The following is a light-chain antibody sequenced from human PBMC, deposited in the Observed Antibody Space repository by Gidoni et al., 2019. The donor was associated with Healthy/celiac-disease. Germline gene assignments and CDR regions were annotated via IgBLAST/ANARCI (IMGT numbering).Light chain of an antibody. CDR3: QQSYSTPRT. V-gene: IGKV1-39*01. CDR1: QSISSY. J-gene: IGKJ1*01. Sequence: DIQMTQSPSSLSASVGDRVTITCRASQSISSYLNWYQQKQGKAPKLLIYAASSLQSGVPSRFSGSGSGTDFTLTISSLQPEDFATYYCQQSYSTPRTFXXXTKVEIK. CDR2: AAS.